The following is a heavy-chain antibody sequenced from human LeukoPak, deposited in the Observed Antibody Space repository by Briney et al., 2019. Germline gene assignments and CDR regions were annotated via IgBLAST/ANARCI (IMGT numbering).Heavy chain of an antibody. CDR2: ISGSGGST. CDR3: AKDSLYSSSWGFDY. CDR1: GFTFSSYA. J-gene: IGHJ4*02. Sequence: GGSLRLSCAASGFTFSSYAMHWVRQAPGKGLEWVSAISGSGGSTYYADSVKGRFTISRDNSKNTLYLQMNSLRAEDTAVYYCAKDSLYSSSWGFDYWGQGTLVTVSS. V-gene: IGHV3-23*01. D-gene: IGHD6-13*01.